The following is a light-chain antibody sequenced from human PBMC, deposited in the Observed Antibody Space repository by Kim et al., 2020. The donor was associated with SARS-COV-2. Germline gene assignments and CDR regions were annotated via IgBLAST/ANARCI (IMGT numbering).Light chain of an antibody. CDR2: RDD. J-gene: IGLJ3*02. Sequence: VSPGQTANIPCSGGKLGHKYTCWYQQKPGQSPVLVIYRDDKRPSGISERFSASNSGNTATLTISGTQAMDEGDYYCQAWDTNTAWVFGGGTQLTVL. CDR1: KLGHKY. CDR3: QAWDTNTAWV. V-gene: IGLV3-1*01.